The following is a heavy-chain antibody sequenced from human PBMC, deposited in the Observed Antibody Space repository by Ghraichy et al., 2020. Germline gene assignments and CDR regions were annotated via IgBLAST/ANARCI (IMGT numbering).Heavy chain of an antibody. CDR2: INVYNSNT. Sequence: ASVKVSCQAPGHPLPEYAFSWVRQAPGQGLEWMGWINVYNSNTHSGHKFQGRLTMTTDARTKMAYMELRNLRPDDTAVYFCACGSVKTRKAGYRSGRYGATNDFYYGLDVWGQGTTVTVSS. V-gene: IGHV1-18*01. D-gene: IGHD6-19*01. CDR1: GHPLPEYA. J-gene: IGHJ6*02. CDR3: ACGSVKTRKAGYRSGRYGATNDFYYGLDV.